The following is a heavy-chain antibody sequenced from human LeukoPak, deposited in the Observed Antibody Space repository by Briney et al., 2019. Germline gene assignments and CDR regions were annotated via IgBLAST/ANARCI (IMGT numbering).Heavy chain of an antibody. J-gene: IGHJ4*02. CDR1: GFTFSNYW. V-gene: IGHV3-74*01. CDR2: LNLDGTTR. D-gene: IGHD1-26*01. CDR3: ARESAGSYWG. Sequence: GGSLRLSCAASGFTFSNYWMHWFRQAPGKGLVWVSRLNLDGTTRDYADSVKGRFTISRDNAKNTLSLQMNSLKVDDTAVYYCARESAGSYWGWGQGTLVTVSS.